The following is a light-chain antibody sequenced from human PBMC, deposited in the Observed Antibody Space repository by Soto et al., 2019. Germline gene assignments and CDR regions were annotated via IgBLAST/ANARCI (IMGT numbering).Light chain of an antibody. Sequence: QSALTQPASVSGSPGQSIAISCSGTSSDVGGYDYVSWYQQHPGKAPKLIIYNHSNRPSGVSNRGSGSKSGNTASLTITGLQAEDEAGYYCNSYDSSSTAAVFGGGTKLTVL. J-gene: IGLJ2*01. CDR3: NSYDSSSTAAV. CDR2: NHS. CDR1: SSDVGGYDY. V-gene: IGLV2-14*01.